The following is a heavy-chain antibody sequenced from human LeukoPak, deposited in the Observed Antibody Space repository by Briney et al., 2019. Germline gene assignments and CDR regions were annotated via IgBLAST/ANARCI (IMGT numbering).Heavy chain of an antibody. D-gene: IGHD3-3*01. V-gene: IGHV3-74*01. CDR2: INSDGSST. Sequence: GGSLRLSCAASGFTFSSYWMHWVRQAPGKGLVSVSRINSDGSSTSYADSVKGRFTISRDNAKNTLYLQMNSLRAEDTAVYYCARVLYGFWSYFDYWGQGTLVTVSS. CDR3: ARVLYGFWSYFDY. J-gene: IGHJ4*02. CDR1: GFTFSSYW.